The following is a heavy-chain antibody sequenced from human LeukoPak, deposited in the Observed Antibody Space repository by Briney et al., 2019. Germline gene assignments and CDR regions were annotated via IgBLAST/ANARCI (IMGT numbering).Heavy chain of an antibody. CDR1: GFTFGNAW. CDR3: TAGTGRSDFDY. D-gene: IGHD3/OR15-3a*01. Sequence: GGSLRLSCAASGFTFGNAWMSWVRQAPGRGLEWVGRIKRKGDDGTIDYAAPVKGRLSISRDDSKKTLYLQMKSPKSEDTAVYYCTAGTGRSDFDYWGQGTLVTVSS. V-gene: IGHV3-15*01. CDR2: IKRKGDDGTI. J-gene: IGHJ4*02.